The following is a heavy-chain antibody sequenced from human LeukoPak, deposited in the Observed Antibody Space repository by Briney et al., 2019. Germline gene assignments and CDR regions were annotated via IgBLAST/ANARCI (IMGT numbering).Heavy chain of an antibody. V-gene: IGHV1-69*05. D-gene: IGHD6-6*01. CDR3: ASGIAARPAAPGAFDI. Sequence: SVKVSCKASGYTFTSYGISWVRQAPGQGLEWMGGIIPIFGTANYAQKFQGRVTITTDESTSTAYMELSSLRSEDTAVYYCASGIAARPAAPGAFDIWGQGTMVTVSS. J-gene: IGHJ3*02. CDR2: IIPIFGTA. CDR1: GYTFTSYG.